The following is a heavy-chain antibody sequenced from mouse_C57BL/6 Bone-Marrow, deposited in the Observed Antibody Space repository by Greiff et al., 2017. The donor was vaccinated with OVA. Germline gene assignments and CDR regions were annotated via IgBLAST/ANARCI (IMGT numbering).Heavy chain of an antibody. Sequence: VHLVESGPGLVQPSQSLSITCTVSGFSLTSYGVHWVRQSPGKGLEWLGVIWRGGSTDYNAAFMSRLSITKDNSKSQVFSKMNSLQADDTAIYYCAKKGYGSSHWYFDVWGTGTTVTVSS. CDR2: IWRGGST. V-gene: IGHV2-5*01. J-gene: IGHJ1*03. CDR1: GFSLTSYG. CDR3: AKKGYGSSHWYFDV. D-gene: IGHD1-1*01.